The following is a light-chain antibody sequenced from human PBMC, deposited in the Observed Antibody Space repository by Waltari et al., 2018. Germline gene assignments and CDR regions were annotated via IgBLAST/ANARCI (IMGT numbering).Light chain of an antibody. CDR3: QTGGHGTWV. Sequence: QLVVTQSPSASASLGASVKLTCTLSSGHSSNVIAWLQQHPERGPRDLMKVNSDGSHSRGAEIPDRFSGSSSGAVRYLTISNLQSEDEADYYCQTGGHGTWVFGGGTKLTVL. J-gene: IGLJ3*02. V-gene: IGLV4-69*01. CDR1: SGHSSNV. CDR2: VNSDGSH.